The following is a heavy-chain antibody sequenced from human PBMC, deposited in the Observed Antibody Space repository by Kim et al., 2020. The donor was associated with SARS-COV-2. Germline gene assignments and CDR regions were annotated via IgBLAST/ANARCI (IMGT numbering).Heavy chain of an antibody. CDR3: ARGLGYFDY. V-gene: IGHV4-31*11. CDR1: GASVTTDAYY. CDR2: IYHSGTT. J-gene: IGHJ4*02. Sequence: SETLSLTCAVSGASVTTDAYYWSWNRQFPGRGLEWLGYIYHSGTTFYIPSLRSRLSISVDTSKTQFSLRLASVTAAATAVYYCARGLGYFDYWSQGTLVT.